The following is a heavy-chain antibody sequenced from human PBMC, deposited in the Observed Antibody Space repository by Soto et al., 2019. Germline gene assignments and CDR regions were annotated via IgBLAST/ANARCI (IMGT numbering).Heavy chain of an antibody. Sequence: QVQLVQSGAEVKKPGSSVKVSCKTSGGTLRTSAISWVRQAPGQGLEWMGGIMPVFPTPDYVQKFQGRVTITADESTGTAYMELSSLRSVDTAVYYCARDKDRQQLGGNYYYIMDVWGQGTTVTVSS. CDR1: GGTLRTSA. D-gene: IGHD3-3*02. V-gene: IGHV1-69*12. CDR2: IMPVFPTP. J-gene: IGHJ6*01. CDR3: ARDKDRQQLGGNYYYIMDV.